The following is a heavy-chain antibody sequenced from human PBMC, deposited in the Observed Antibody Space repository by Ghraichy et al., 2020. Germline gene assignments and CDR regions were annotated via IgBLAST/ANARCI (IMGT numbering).Heavy chain of an antibody. J-gene: IGHJ4*02. CDR2: INSDGSST. D-gene: IGHD3-22*01. V-gene: IGHV3-74*01. CDR1: GFTFSSYW. CDR3: ARVSYDSSGYPYDY. Sequence: GESLNNSCAASGFTFSSYWMHWVRQAPGKGLVWVSRINSDGSSTSYADSVKGRFTISRDNAKNTLYLQMNSLRAEDTAVYYCARVSYDSSGYPYDYWGQGTLVTVSS.